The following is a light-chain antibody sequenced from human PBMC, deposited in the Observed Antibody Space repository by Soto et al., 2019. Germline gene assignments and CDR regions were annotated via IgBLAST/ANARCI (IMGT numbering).Light chain of an antibody. CDR3: QSYDTRLSGWV. V-gene: IGLV1-40*01. J-gene: IGLJ3*02. CDR1: SSNIGAHYD. Sequence: QAVVTQPPSVSGAPGQRVTISCTGSSSNIGAHYDVHWYQQLPGTAPKLLIHGNVNRPSGVPGRFSGSKSGTSASLSIAGLQAEDEADYYCQSYDTRLSGWVFGGGTKLTVL. CDR2: GNV.